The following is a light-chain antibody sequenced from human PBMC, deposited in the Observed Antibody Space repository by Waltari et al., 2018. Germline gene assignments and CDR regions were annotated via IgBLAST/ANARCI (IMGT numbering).Light chain of an antibody. V-gene: IGKV1-39*01. CDR3: QQSFSSWT. CDR2: AAS. CDR1: QSIGSD. J-gene: IGKJ1*01. Sequence: DIQMTQSPSALSASVVDRVTVSCRASQSIGSDLNWYQQKPGKAPKVVIYAASNLQSGVPSRFSGSGSGTDFTLTISSLQPEDSATYFCQQSFSSWTFGQGTKVEIK.